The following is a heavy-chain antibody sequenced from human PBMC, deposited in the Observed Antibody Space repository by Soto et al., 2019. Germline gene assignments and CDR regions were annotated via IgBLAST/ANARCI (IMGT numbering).Heavy chain of an antibody. V-gene: IGHV1-18*04. CDR2: ISAYNGNT. D-gene: IGHD6-13*01. J-gene: IGHJ3*02. CDR1: GYTFTSYG. Sequence: ASVKVSCKASGYTFTSYGISWVRQAPGQGLEWMGWISAYNGNTNYAQKLQGRVTMTTDTSTSTAYMELRSLRSDDTAVYYCARDAPRMGSSSSLGLDIWGQGTMVTVSS. CDR3: ARDAPRMGSSSSLGLDI.